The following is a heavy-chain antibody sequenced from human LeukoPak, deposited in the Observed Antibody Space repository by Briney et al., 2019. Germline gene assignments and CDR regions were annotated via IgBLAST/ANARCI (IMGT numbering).Heavy chain of an antibody. D-gene: IGHD6-13*01. CDR2: ISSSGSTI. V-gene: IGHV3-48*03. J-gene: IGHJ4*02. Sequence: PGGSLRLSCAASGFTFSSYEMNWVRQAPGKGLEWVSYISSSGSTIYYADSVKGRFTISRDSAWNSLYLQMNSLRPEDTALYYCASLRPRQQLVVDHWGQGTLVTVSS. CDR3: ASLRPRQQLVVDH. CDR1: GFTFSSYE.